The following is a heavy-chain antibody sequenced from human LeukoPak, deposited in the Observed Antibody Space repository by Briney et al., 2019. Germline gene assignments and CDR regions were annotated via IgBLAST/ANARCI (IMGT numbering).Heavy chain of an antibody. CDR2: IYTSGVT. Sequence: SQTLSLTCTVSGGAISSESYDWSWIRQPAGKGLEWIGRIYTSGVTNYNASLKSPVTMSVDTSKSQFSLNLSSETAADTAVYYCARVLVLGELNWFDPWGQGTLVTVSS. J-gene: IGHJ5*02. CDR3: ARVLVLGELNWFDP. V-gene: IGHV4-61*02. CDR1: GGAISSESYD. D-gene: IGHD3-16*01.